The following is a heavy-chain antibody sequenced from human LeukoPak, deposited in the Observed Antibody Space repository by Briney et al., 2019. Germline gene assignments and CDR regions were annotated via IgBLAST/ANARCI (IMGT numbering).Heavy chain of an antibody. CDR1: GFTFSSYA. D-gene: IGHD6-19*01. J-gene: IGHJ6*02. Sequence: AGGSLTLSCAASGFTFSSYAMIWVRQAPGKGREWVSGIGGSGDITYYADSVKGRFTITRDISKNTLYLQMNSLRAEDTAVYYCAKAAVAAYFYYYGMDVWGQGTTVTVSS. CDR2: IGGSGDIT. CDR3: AKAAVAAYFYYYGMDV. V-gene: IGHV3-23*01.